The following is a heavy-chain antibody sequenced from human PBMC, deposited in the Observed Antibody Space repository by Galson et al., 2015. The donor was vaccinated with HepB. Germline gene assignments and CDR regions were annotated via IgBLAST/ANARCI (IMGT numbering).Heavy chain of an antibody. CDR3: ARELITMVRGVIRWFDP. CDR2: ITSSSNYI. J-gene: IGHJ5*02. Sequence: SLRLSCAASGFTFRTYNMNWVRQAPGKGLEWVSSITSSSNYIYYADSVKGRFTISRDNAKNSLYLQMNSLRAEDTAVYYCARELITMVRGVIRWFDPWGQGTLVTVSS. V-gene: IGHV3-21*06. D-gene: IGHD3-10*01. CDR1: GFTFRTYN.